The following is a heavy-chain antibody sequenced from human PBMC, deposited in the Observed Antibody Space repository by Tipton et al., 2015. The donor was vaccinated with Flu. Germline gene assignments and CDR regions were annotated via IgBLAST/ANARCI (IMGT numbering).Heavy chain of an antibody. CDR3: ARLGRLAAAVPYFDY. CDR2: INHSGST. Sequence: TLSLTCTVSGGSIRTDSYYWGWIRQPPGKGLEWIGEINHSGSTNYNPSLKSRVTISVDTSKNQFSLKLSSVTAADTAVYYCARLGRLAAAVPYFDYWGQGTLVTVSS. D-gene: IGHD6-13*01. J-gene: IGHJ4*02. V-gene: IGHV4-39*01. CDR1: GGSIRTDSYY.